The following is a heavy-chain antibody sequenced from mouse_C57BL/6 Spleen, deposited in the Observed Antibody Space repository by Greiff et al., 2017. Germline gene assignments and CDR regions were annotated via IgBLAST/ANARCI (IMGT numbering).Heavy chain of an antibody. V-gene: IGHV5-17*01. Sequence: EVKLVEPGGGLVKPGGSLKLSCAASGFTFSDYGMHWVRQAPEQGLEWVAYISSGSSPIYYADTVKGRFTISRDNAKNTLFLQMTSLRSEDTAMYYCARRDYGAYWGQGTLVTVSA. CDR3: ARRDYGAY. J-gene: IGHJ3*01. CDR2: ISSGSSPI. CDR1: GFTFSDYG. D-gene: IGHD2-4*01.